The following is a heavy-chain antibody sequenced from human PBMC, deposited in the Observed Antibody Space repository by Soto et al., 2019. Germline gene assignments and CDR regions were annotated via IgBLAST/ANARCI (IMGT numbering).Heavy chain of an antibody. D-gene: IGHD2-8*02. V-gene: IGHV4-34*01. CDR2: INHSGST. Sequence: QVQLQQWGAGLSKPSETLSLTCAVYGGSFSGYYWTWIRQPPGTGLEWIGEINHSGSTNYNPPLKSRVTISVDTSKNQFSLKLTSVTAADTAVYYCARDKITGLFDYWGQGTLVTVSS. CDR3: ARDKITGLFDY. CDR1: GGSFSGYY. J-gene: IGHJ4*02.